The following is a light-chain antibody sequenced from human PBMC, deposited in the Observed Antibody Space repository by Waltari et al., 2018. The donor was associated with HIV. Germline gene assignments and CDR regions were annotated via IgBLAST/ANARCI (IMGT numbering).Light chain of an antibody. CDR2: SDY. J-gene: IGLJ2*01. CDR1: SSNIGSNP. Sequence: QSVLTQPPSASGTPGQRVTIPCSGSSSNIGSNPVNWYKQLQGTAPKLLIYSDYQRPSGVPDRFSGSKSGTSASLAISGLKSEDEADYYCAAWDDSLNGVVFGGGTKLTVL. CDR3: AAWDDSLNGVV. V-gene: IGLV1-44*01.